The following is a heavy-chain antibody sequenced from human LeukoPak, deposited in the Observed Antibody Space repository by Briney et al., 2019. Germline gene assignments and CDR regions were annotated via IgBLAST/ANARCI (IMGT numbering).Heavy chain of an antibody. CDR3: ARADSGYYYYMDV. J-gene: IGHJ6*03. CDR2: IYYSGSP. V-gene: IGHV4-59*02. Sequence: SETRSLTCTVSGGSGSSDDWGCRRQPPGKGLEWSGYIYYSGSPNYNPSLKSRVTISVDTSKNQFSLKLSSVTAADTAVYYCARADSGYYYYMDVWGKGPTVTVSS. CDR1: GGSGSSDD.